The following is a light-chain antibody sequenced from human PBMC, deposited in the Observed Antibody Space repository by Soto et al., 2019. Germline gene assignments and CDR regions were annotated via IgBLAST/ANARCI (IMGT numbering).Light chain of an antibody. CDR2: EVN. CDR3: SSYTRSTTLVV. J-gene: IGLJ2*01. V-gene: IGLV2-14*03. CDR1: SSDVGSHNY. Sequence: QSVLTQPASVSGSPGQSITISCTGTSSDVGSHNYVSWYQQHPGKTPKLMIYEVNHRPSGVSHRFSGSKSGNTASLTISGLQAEDEADYYCSSYTRSTTLVVFGGGTKLTVL.